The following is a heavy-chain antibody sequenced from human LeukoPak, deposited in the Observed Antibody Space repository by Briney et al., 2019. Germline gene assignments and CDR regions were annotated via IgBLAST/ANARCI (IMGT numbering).Heavy chain of an antibody. Sequence: ASVKVSCKASGYTFTSYYMHWVRQAPGQGLEWMGIIDPSGGGTTYAQKFQGRVTMTRDTSTSTVYMELSSLGSEDTAVYYCASLGSGSSPIIDFDYWGQGTLVTVSS. D-gene: IGHD3-10*01. CDR3: ASLGSGSSPIIDFDY. CDR1: GYTFTSYY. CDR2: IDPSGGGT. V-gene: IGHV1-46*01. J-gene: IGHJ4*02.